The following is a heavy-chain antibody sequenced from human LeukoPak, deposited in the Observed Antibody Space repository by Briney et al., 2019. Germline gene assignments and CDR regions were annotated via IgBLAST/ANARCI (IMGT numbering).Heavy chain of an antibody. V-gene: IGHV3-9*01. CDR1: GFTFDDYA. Sequence: GGSLRLSCAASGFTFDDYAMHWVRQAPGKGLEWVSGIFWNSGSICYPDPVKGRSTFPRDNAKKSLYLQMNSLSAEDTALYYCQKDTSLLGSSIDTLAFDIWRQGTMVTVSS. D-gene: IGHD6-6*01. J-gene: IGHJ3*02. CDR2: IFWNSGSI. CDR3: QKDTSLLGSSIDTLAFDI.